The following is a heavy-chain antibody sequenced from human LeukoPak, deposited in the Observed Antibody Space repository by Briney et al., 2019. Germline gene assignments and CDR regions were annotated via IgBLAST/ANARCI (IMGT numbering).Heavy chain of an antibody. D-gene: IGHD3-10*01. CDR3: ALHPGGDDEVLDY. Sequence: GGSLRLSCAASGFTFSRYWMSWVRQAPGKGLEWVANIKQDGSEKYYVDPVKGRFTISRDNAKNSLYLQMNSLRAEDTAVYYCALHPGGDDEVLDYWGQGTLVTVSS. CDR2: IKQDGSEK. V-gene: IGHV3-7*01. CDR1: GFTFSRYW. J-gene: IGHJ4*02.